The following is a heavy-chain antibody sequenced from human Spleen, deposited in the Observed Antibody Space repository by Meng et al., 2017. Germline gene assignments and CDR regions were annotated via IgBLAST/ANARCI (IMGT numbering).Heavy chain of an antibody. J-gene: IGHJ6*02. CDR3: AKGGGRVYYYYGMDV. CDR1: GFTFDDYA. V-gene: IGHV3-9*03. CDR2: ISWNSGSI. Sequence: GGSLRLSCVASGFTFDDYAMHWVRQAPGKGLEWVSGISWNSGSIGYAESVKGRFTISRDNAKNSLYLQMNSLRAEDMALYYCAKGGGRVYYYYGMDVWGQGTTVTVSS. D-gene: IGHD1-26*01.